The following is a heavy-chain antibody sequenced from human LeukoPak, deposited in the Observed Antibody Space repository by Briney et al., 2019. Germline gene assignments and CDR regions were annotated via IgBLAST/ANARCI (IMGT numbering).Heavy chain of an antibody. J-gene: IGHJ4*02. CDR3: ARQSSGWYYFGY. V-gene: IGHV4-59*08. CDR2: IYSTGST. D-gene: IGHD6-19*01. CDR1: GGSISSFY. Sequence: SETLSLTCTVSGGSISSFYWTWIRQPPGKGLEYIGYIYSTGSTNYNPSLKSRVTVSLDTSKNQFSLRLSSVTAADTAVYYCARQSSGWYYFGYWGQGTLVTVSS.